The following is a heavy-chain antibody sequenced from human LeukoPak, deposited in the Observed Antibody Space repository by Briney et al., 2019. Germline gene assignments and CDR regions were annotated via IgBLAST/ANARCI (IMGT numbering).Heavy chain of an antibody. CDR2: IYFCGRT. Sequence: PSGTLSLICTVSGGALNGYFWSWIRQPPGQGREWIGRIYFCGRTKYNPSLKSQVTMSLDTSKNQFSLHLNSVAAADTAVYYCARGETAAGTILYFDLWGRGTLVTVSS. D-gene: IGHD6-13*01. J-gene: IGHJ2*01. CDR3: ARGETAAGTILYFDL. CDR1: GGALNGYF. V-gene: IGHV4-59*01.